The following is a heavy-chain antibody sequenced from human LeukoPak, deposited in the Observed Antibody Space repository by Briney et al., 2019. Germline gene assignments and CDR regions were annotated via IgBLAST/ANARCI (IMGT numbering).Heavy chain of an antibody. D-gene: IGHD2-2*01. J-gene: IGHJ3*02. CDR1: GFTFSSYS. Sequence: GGSLRLSCAASGFTFSSYSMNWVRQAPGKGLEWVSSISSSSSYIYYADSVKGRFTISRDNAKNSLYLQMNSLRAEDTAVYYCARDPDQLLLDAAAFDIWGQGTMVTVSS. CDR3: ARDPDQLLLDAAAFDI. CDR2: ISSSSSYI. V-gene: IGHV3-21*01.